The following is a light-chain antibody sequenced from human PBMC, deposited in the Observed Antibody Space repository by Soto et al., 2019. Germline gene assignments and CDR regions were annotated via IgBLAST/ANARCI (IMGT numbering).Light chain of an antibody. CDR1: SSDVGGYNY. CDR2: DVS. CDR3: SSYTSSSTLEV. J-gene: IGLJ1*01. V-gene: IGLV2-14*01. Sequence: QPASVSGSPGQSITISCTGTSSDVGGYNYVSWYQQHPGKAPKLMIYDVSNRPSGVSNRFSGSKSGNTASLTISGLQAEDEADYYCSSYTSSSTLEVFGTGTKVTVL.